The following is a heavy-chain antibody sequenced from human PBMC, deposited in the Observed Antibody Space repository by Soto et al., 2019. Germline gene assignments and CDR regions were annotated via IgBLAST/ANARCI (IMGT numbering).Heavy chain of an antibody. J-gene: IGHJ6*02. CDR2: IYYSGST. Sequence: SETLSLTCTVSGGSISSYYWSWIRQPPGKGLEWIGYIYYSGSTNYNPSLKSRVTISVDTSKNQFSLKLSSVTAADTAVYYCARNYGSGSYSGVYYYYGMDVWGQGTTVT. D-gene: IGHD3-10*01. CDR3: ARNYGSGSYSGVYYYYGMDV. CDR1: GGSISSYY. V-gene: IGHV4-59*08.